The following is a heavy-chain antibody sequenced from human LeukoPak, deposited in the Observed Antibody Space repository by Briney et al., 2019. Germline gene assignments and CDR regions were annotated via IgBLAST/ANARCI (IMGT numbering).Heavy chain of an antibody. Sequence: QAGGSLRLSCAASGFNFITAAMTWVRQAPGKGLEWVSLIGSSGGSTYYAHCVKGRLTIARDNFKHTLSLQMNRLRVEDTAIYYCVKDIQLSTWGLGTMVTVSS. CDR2: IGSSGGST. CDR1: GFNFITAA. CDR3: VKDIQLST. J-gene: IGHJ3*01. V-gene: IGHV3-23*01. D-gene: IGHD5-24*01.